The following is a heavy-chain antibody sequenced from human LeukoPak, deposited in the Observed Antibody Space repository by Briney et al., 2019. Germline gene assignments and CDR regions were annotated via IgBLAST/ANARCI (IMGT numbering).Heavy chain of an antibody. V-gene: IGHV1-8*01. CDR3: ARVKRCSSTSCFRGVYYYGMDV. CDR1: GYTFTSYD. Sequence: ASVKVSCKASGYTFTSYDINWVRQATGQGLEWMGWMNPNSGNTGYAQKFQGRVTMTRNTSISTAYMELSSLRSEDTAVYYCARVKRCSSTSCFRGVYYYGMDVWGQGATVTVSS. D-gene: IGHD2-2*01. CDR2: MNPNSGNT. J-gene: IGHJ6*02.